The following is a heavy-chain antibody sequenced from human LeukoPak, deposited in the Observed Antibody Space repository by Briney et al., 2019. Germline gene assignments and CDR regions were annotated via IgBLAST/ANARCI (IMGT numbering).Heavy chain of an antibody. CDR1: GGSISSSNW. V-gene: IGHV4-4*02. D-gene: IGHD6-13*01. CDR3: ARRYTSSWYFDY. J-gene: IGHJ4*02. Sequence: SETLSLTCAVSGGSISSSNWWSWVRQPPGKGLEWIGEIYHSGSTNYNPSLKSRVTISVDKSKNQFSLKLSSVTAADAAVYYCARRYTSSWYFDYWGQGTLVTVSS. CDR2: IYHSGST.